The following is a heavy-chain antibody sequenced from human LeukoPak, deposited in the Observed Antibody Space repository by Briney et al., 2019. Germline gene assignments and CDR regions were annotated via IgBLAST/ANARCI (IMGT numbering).Heavy chain of an antibody. CDR3: AKERSSGWPFDY. D-gene: IGHD6-19*01. CDR1: RFTFSSYA. Sequence: GGSLRLSCAPSRFTFSSYAMSWVREAPGKGRGWVAGISCSGDRTHYADSVKGRFTISRDNSKNTLYLQMNSLRADDTAVYYCAKERSSGWPFDYWGQGTLVTVSS. V-gene: IGHV3-23*01. J-gene: IGHJ4*02. CDR2: ISCSGDRT.